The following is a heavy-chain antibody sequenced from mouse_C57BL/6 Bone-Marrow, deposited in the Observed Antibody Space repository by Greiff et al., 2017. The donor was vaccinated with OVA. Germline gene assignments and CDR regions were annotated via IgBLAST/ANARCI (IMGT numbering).Heavy chain of an antibody. CDR3: ASVDGSSYYWYFDV. Sequence: EVQLVQSGGDLVKPGGSLKLSCAASGFTFSSYGMSWVRQTPDKRLEWVATISSGGSYTYYPDSVKGRFTISRDNATNTLYLQMSRLKSEDTAMYYCASVDGSSYYWYFDVWGTGTTVTVAS. D-gene: IGHD1-1*01. J-gene: IGHJ1*03. V-gene: IGHV5-6*01. CDR2: ISSGGSYT. CDR1: GFTFSSYG.